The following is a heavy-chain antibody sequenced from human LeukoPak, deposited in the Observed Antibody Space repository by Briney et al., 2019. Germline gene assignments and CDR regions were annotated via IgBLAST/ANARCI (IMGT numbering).Heavy chain of an antibody. J-gene: IGHJ6*02. D-gene: IGHD6-19*01. CDR1: GFTFSSYA. CDR3: ARDGRYSSGWYGGHYYGMDV. Sequence: GGSLRLSCAASGFTFSSYAMSWIRQAPGKGLEWVSYISSSGSTIYYADSVKGRFTISRDNAKNSLYLQMNSLRAEDTAVYYCARDGRYSSGWYGGHYYGMDVWGQGTTVTVSS. CDR2: ISSSGSTI. V-gene: IGHV3-11*01.